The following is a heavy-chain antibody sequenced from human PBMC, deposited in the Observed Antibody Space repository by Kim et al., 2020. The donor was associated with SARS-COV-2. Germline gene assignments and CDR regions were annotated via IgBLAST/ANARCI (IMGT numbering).Heavy chain of an antibody. J-gene: IGHJ3*02. D-gene: IGHD6-19*01. V-gene: IGHV1-18*04. CDR2: ISAYNGNT. Sequence: ASVKVSCKASGYTFTSYGISWVRQAPGQGLEWMGWISAYNGNTNYAQKLQGRVTMTTDTSTSTAYMELRSLRSDDTAVYYCARDGHIAVAGGGGFDIWGQGTMVTVSS. CDR1: GYTFTSYG. CDR3: ARDGHIAVAGGGGFDI.